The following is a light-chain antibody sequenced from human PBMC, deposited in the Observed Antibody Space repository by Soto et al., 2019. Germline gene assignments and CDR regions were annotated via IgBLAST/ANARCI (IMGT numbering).Light chain of an antibody. V-gene: IGLV2-8*01. CDR3: MSYAGGNRFV. Sequence: QSALTQPPSASGSPGQSVTISCAGTINDVGGYNYVSWYQQHPGKVPQLMIYQVTKRPSGVPDRFSASKSDTTASLTISGLQAEDECDYYCMSYAGGNRFVFGSGTKVTVL. CDR1: INDVGGYNY. J-gene: IGLJ1*01. CDR2: QVT.